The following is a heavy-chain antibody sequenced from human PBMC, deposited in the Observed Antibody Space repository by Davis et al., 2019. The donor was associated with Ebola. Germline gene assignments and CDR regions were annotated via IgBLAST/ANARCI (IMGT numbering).Heavy chain of an antibody. CDR1: GFTFGDYA. CDR2: INWNGGST. Sequence: PGGSLRLSCTASGFTFGDYAMTWVRQAPGKGLEWISGINWNGGSTGYADSVKGRFTISRDNSKNTLYLQMNSLRAEDTAVYYCARDPTEWLLLYGYFDLWGRGTLVTVSS. V-gene: IGHV3-20*04. CDR3: ARDPTEWLLLYGYFDL. J-gene: IGHJ2*01. D-gene: IGHD3-22*01.